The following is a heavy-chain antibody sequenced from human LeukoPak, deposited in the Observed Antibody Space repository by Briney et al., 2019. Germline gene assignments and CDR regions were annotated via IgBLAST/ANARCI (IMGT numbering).Heavy chain of an antibody. CDR1: GFTFSSYW. D-gene: IGHD2-2*01. V-gene: IGHV3-74*01. J-gene: IGHJ4*02. CDR3: ARICSSTDCLIPD. CDR2: IASDGSST. Sequence: GGSLRLSCAASGFTFSSYWVNWVRQAPGKGLVWVSRIASDGSSTTYADFVKGRFTISRDNAKNTVYLQINSLRDEDTAVYYCARICSSTDCLIPDWGQGTLVTVSS.